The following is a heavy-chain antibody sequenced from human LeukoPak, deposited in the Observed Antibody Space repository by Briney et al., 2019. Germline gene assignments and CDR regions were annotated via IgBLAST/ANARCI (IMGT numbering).Heavy chain of an antibody. V-gene: IGHV3-21*01. CDR3: VRLRRNSDRRYYYYYYDS. CDR2: INPTSTSI. D-gene: IGHD3-10*01. Sequence: NPGGSLRLSCVASGLTFSDYSINWVRRAPGKGLEWVSSINPTSTSIYYADAVRGRFTISRDNAKSSLYLQMDSLRAEDTAVYYCVRLRRNSDRRYYYYYYDSWGQGILVTVSS. CDR1: GLTFSDYS. J-gene: IGHJ5*01.